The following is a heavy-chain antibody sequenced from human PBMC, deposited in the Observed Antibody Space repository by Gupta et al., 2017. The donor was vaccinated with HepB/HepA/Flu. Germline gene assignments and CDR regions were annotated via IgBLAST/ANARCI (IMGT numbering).Heavy chain of an antibody. CDR2: SNPVGQDD. CDR3: ATVLRFLEVDFYH. D-gene: IGHD3-3*01. Sequence: QAQLVQSGAEVTEPGASVKISCKASGYTFGSYSLHWVRQAPGQGLEWMGVSNPVGQDDVYAQKFQGRISIKRDTSTNTIYMELSSLRSEDTAMYFCATVLRFLEVDFYHWGQGTLVAVSS. J-gene: IGHJ4*02. CDR1: GYTFGSYS. V-gene: IGHV1-46*01.